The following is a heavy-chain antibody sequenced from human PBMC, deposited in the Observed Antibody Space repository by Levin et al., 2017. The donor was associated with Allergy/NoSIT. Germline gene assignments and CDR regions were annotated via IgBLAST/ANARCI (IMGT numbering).Heavy chain of an antibody. CDR3: ARGSGGASAYDY. V-gene: IGHV4-59*11. CDR2: IYYSGST. Sequence: KPSETLSLTCTVSGGSISSHYWSWIRQPPGKGLEWIGYIYYSGSTNYNPSLNSRVTISVDTSKNQFSLKLSSVTAADTAIYYCARGSGGASAYDYWGQGTLVTVSS. CDR1: GGSISSHY. J-gene: IGHJ4*02. D-gene: IGHD3-16*01.